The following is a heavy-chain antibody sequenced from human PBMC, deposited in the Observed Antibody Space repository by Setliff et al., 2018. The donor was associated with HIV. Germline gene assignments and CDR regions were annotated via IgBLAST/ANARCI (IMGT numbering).Heavy chain of an antibody. V-gene: IGHV4-61*02. CDR3: ARVGYHGSGRYSFDY. D-gene: IGHD3-10*01. CDR1: GDSINSGSYH. J-gene: IGHJ4*02. CDR2: IYISGST. Sequence: PSETLSLTCTVSGDSINSGSYHWNWIRQPAGKGLEWIGRIYISGSTRYNPSLKSRVTISADTSKNQFSLNLSSVTAAETAVYYCARVGYHGSGRYSFDYWGQGTLVTVSS.